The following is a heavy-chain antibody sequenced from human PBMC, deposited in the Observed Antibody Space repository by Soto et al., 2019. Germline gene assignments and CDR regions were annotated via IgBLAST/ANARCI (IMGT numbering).Heavy chain of an antibody. Sequence: GGSLRLSCAASGFTFDDYAMHWVRQAPGKGLEWVSGISWNSGSIGYADSVKGRFTISRDNAKNSLYLQMNSLRAEDTALYYCAKALRCSSTSCYRSYYYYYYMDVWGKGTTVTVSS. V-gene: IGHV3-9*01. CDR1: GFTFDDYA. J-gene: IGHJ6*03. CDR2: ISWNSGSI. CDR3: AKALRCSSTSCYRSYYYYYYMDV. D-gene: IGHD2-2*01.